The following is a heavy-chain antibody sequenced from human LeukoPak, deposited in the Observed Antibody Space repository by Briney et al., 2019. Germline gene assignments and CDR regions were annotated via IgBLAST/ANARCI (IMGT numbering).Heavy chain of an antibody. V-gene: IGHV4-59*08. CDR2: IYYSGST. Sequence: PSETLSLTCTVSGGSFSNYWTWIRQPPGKGLEWIGYIYYSGSTTYNPSLKSRVTISVDTSKTQFSLKLSSVTAADTAVYYCARTNRYAGGDRHFDYWGQGTLVTVSS. CDR3: ARTNRYAGGDRHFDY. D-gene: IGHD1-14*01. CDR1: GGSFSNY. J-gene: IGHJ4*02.